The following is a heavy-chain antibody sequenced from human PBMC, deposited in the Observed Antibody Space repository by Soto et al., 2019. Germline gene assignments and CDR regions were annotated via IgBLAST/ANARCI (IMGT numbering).Heavy chain of an antibody. CDR3: ARETYGDYAGYFDL. CDR1: GGSISSHDYY. D-gene: IGHD4-17*01. Sequence: SETLSLTCTASGGSISSHDYYWSWMRQHPARGLEWIGYIHNSGIPYYSPSLRSRVTISVDTSQNQVSLELRSVTAADTAVYYCARETYGDYAGYFDLWGQGIQVTVSS. V-gene: IGHV4-31*03. J-gene: IGHJ4*02. CDR2: IHNSGIP.